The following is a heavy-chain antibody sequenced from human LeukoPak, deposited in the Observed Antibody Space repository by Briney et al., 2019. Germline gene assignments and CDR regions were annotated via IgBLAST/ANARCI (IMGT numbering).Heavy chain of an antibody. D-gene: IGHD2-15*01. Sequence: GGSLRLSCAASGFTFSSYGMHWVRQAPGKGLEWVAVISYDGSNKYYADSVKGRFTISRDNSKNTLYLQMNSLRAEDTAVYYRAKAKWGYCSGGSCPLDYWGQGTLVTVSS. J-gene: IGHJ4*02. CDR2: ISYDGSNK. CDR3: AKAKWGYCSGGSCPLDY. V-gene: IGHV3-30*18. CDR1: GFTFSSYG.